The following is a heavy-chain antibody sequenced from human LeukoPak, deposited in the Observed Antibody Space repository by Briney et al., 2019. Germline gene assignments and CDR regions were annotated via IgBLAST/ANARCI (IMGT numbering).Heavy chain of an antibody. CDR1: GFTFDDYA. CDR2: ISWNSGSK. CDR3: AKGVPTMIDY. D-gene: IGHD3-22*01. V-gene: IGHV3-9*01. J-gene: IGHJ4*02. Sequence: PGGSLRLSCAASGFTFDDYAMHWVRQAPGKGLEWVSGISWNSGSKGYADSVKGRFTISRDNAKNSLYLQMNSLRAEDTALYYCAKGVPTMIDYWGQGTLVTVSS.